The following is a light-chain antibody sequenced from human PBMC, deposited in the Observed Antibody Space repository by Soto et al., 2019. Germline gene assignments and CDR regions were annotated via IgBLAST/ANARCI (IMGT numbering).Light chain of an antibody. Sequence: EIVLTQSPGTLSLSPGERATLSCRASQSVRRNYLSCYQQKPGQAPRFLIYDASSRATGIPDRFSGSGSGTDFTLTISRLEPEDFAVYYCQQYGSSPLTFGGGTKVEIK. CDR1: QSVRRNY. V-gene: IGKV3-20*01. CDR2: DAS. CDR3: QQYGSSPLT. J-gene: IGKJ4*01.